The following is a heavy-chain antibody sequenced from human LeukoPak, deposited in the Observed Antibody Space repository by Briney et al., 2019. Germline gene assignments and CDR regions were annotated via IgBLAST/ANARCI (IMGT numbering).Heavy chain of an antibody. CDR1: GFTFSTFA. Sequence: PGGSLRLSCAASGFTFSTFALHWVRQAPGKGLEYVSGISSDGAGTFYADSVKGRFTISRDNTKNTLFLQMGSLRAEDMAVYYCARVRSGSYPTYYYYGMDVWGQGTTVTVSS. V-gene: IGHV3-64*02. D-gene: IGHD1-26*01. J-gene: IGHJ6*02. CDR3: ARVRSGSYPTYYYYGMDV. CDR2: ISSDGAGT.